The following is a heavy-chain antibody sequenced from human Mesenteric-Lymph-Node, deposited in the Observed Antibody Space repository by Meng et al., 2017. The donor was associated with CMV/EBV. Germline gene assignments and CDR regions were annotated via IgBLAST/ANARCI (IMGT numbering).Heavy chain of an antibody. CDR2: INHSGST. D-gene: IGHD4-23*01. V-gene: IGHV4-34*01. J-gene: IGHJ4*02. CDR3: ARHQRWLKSEGGFNY. Sequence: QVELQAWGAGVWKPSETLPPTCAVYGGSFSGYYWSWIRQPPGKGLEWIGEINHSGSTNYNPSLKSRVTISVDTSKNQFSLKLSSVTAADTAVYYCARHQRWLKSEGGFNYWGQGTLVTASS. CDR1: GGSFSGYY.